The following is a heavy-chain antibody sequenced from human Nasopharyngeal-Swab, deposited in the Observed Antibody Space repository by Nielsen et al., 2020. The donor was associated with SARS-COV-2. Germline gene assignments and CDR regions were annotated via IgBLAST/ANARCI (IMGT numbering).Heavy chain of an antibody. V-gene: IGHV3-13*01. J-gene: IGHJ6*02. CDR2: IGTAGDT. Sequence: ETLSLTCAASGSTFSSYDMHWVRQATGKGLEWVSAIGTAGDTYYPGSVKGRFTISRENAKNSLYLQMNSLRAGDTAVYYCARALYGSGSYYSTEKHYYYYGMDVWGQGTTVTVSS. CDR1: GSTFSSYD. D-gene: IGHD3-10*01. CDR3: ARALYGSGSYYSTEKHYYYYGMDV.